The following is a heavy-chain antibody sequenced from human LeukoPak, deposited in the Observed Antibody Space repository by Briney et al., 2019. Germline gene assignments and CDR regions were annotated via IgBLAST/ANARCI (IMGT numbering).Heavy chain of an antibody. CDR1: GFTFSSYA. CDR2: ISGRGGST. D-gene: IGHD2-15*01. V-gene: IGHV3-23*01. CDR3: ARAATVDY. J-gene: IGHJ4*02. Sequence: GGSLRLSCAASGFTFSSYAMSWVRQAPGKGLEWVSAISGRGGSTYYADSVKGRFTISRDNAKNSLYLQMNSLRAENTAVYYCARAATVDYWGQGTLVTVSS.